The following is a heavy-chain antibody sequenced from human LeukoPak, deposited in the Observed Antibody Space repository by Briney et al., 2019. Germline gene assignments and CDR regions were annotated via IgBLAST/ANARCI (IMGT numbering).Heavy chain of an antibody. CDR2: TSAYNGNT. D-gene: IGHD2-21*02. CDR3: ARVLRPRYFAYCGGDCYLH. V-gene: IGHV1-18*01. CDR1: GYTFTSYG. Sequence: ASVKVSCKASGYTFTSYGISWVRQAPGQGLEWMGWTSAYNGNTNYAQKLQGRVTMTTDTSTSTAYMELRSLRSDDTAVYYCARVLRPRYFAYCGGDCYLHWGQGTLVTVSS. J-gene: IGHJ4*02.